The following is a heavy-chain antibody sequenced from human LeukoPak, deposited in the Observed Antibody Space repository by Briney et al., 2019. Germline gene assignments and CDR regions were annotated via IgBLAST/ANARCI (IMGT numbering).Heavy chain of an antibody. CDR3: ARGRSGAFDY. CDR1: GFTVSSNY. Sequence: GGSLRLSCAASGFTVSSNYMSWVRQAPGKGLEWVSIIYSGGSTYYADSVKGRCTISRDNSKSTLYLQMNSLRAEDTAVYYCARGRSGAFDYWGQGTLVTVSS. CDR2: IYSGGST. J-gene: IGHJ4*02. V-gene: IGHV3-66*01. D-gene: IGHD3-10*01.